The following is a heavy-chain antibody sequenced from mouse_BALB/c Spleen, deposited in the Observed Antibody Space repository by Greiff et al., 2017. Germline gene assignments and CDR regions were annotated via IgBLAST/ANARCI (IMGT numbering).Heavy chain of an antibody. CDR1: GFTFTDYY. J-gene: IGHJ4*01. CDR3: ARSFYDYDGNYYAMDY. CDR2: IRNKANGYTT. D-gene: IGHD2-4*01. V-gene: IGHV7-3*02. Sequence: EVKLVESGGGLVQPGGSLRLSCATSGFTFTDYYMSWVRQPPGKALEWLGFIRNKANGYTTEYSASVKGRFTISRDNSQSILYLQMNTLRAEDSATYYCARSFYDYDGNYYAMDYWGQGTSVTVSS.